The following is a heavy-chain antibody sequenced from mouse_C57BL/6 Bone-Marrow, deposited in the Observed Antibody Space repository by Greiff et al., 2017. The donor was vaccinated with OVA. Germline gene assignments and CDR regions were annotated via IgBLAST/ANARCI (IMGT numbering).Heavy chain of an antibody. Sequence: QVQLQQSGPELVKPGASVKISCKASGYAFSSSWMNWVKQRPGKGLEWIGRIYPGDGDTNYNGKFKGKATLTADKSSSTAYMQLSSLTSEDSAVYFCARYEAYGNYRRAMDYWGQGTSVTVSS. CDR3: ARYEAYGNYRRAMDY. CDR2: IYPGDGDT. V-gene: IGHV1-82*01. D-gene: IGHD2-1*01. CDR1: GYAFSSSW. J-gene: IGHJ4*01.